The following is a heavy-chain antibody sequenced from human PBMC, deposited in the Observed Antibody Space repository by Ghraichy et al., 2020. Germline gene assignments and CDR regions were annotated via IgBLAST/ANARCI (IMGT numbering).Heavy chain of an antibody. CDR3: THDRITTAGTFDY. D-gene: IGHD6-13*01. J-gene: IGHJ4*02. Sequence: GGSLRLSCAASGFSVTDAWMRDAWMSWVRQAPGKGLEWVGRIKKSGETDFAAPVKGRFVISRHNSEKTVYLHMNSLKPEDTGVYYCTHDRITTAGTFDYWGQGTVVTVSS. V-gene: IGHV3-15*01. CDR2: IKKSGET. CDR1: GFSVTDAW.